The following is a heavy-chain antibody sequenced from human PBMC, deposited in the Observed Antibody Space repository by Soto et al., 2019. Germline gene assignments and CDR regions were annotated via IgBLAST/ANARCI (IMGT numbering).Heavy chain of an antibody. D-gene: IGHD3-16*01. CDR1: GGSISSSSYY. J-gene: IGHJ4*02. CDR2: IYYSGST. V-gene: IGHV4-39*01. Sequence: PSETLSLTCTFSGGSISSSSYYWGWIRQPPGKGLEWIGSIYYSGSTYYNPSLKSRVTISVDTSKNQFYLKLSSVSAADTAVYYCAKHAWGSCCIDYLGQGTLVTVSS. CDR3: AKHAWGSCCIDY.